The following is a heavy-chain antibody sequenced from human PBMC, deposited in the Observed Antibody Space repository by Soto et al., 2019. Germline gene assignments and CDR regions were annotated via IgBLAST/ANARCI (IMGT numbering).Heavy chain of an antibody. CDR1: GGSISSSSYY. CDR2: IYYSGST. V-gene: IGHV4-39*07. J-gene: IGHJ6*02. CDR3: ARDAEGGSARVPRYYGMDV. D-gene: IGHD2-15*01. Sequence: PSETLSLTCTVSGGSISSSSYYWGWIRQPPGKGLEWIGSIYYSGSTYYNPSLKSRVTISVDTSKNQFSLKLSSVTAADTAVYYCARDAEGGSARVPRYYGMDVWGQGTTVTVSS.